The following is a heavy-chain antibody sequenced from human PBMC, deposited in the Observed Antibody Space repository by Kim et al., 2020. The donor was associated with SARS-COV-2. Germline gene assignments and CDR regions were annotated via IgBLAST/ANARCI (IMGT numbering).Heavy chain of an antibody. CDR3: AKDHESSGWPTFDY. D-gene: IGHD3-22*01. V-gene: IGHV3-23*01. Sequence: YADSVKGRFTVSRDNANNTLYLQVDSRRVEDTALYYCAKDHESSGWPTFDYWGQGVLVTVSS. J-gene: IGHJ4*02.